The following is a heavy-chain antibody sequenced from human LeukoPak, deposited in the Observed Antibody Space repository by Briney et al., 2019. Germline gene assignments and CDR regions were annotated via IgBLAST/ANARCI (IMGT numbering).Heavy chain of an antibody. CDR2: IHRHGNEK. V-gene: IGHV3-7*01. CDR3: ATLNGPLFEY. D-gene: IGHD2-8*01. CDR1: GFTFSNYC. Sequence: SGGSLRLSCAASGFTFSNYCMSWVRQAPGKGLEWVASIHRHGNEKYFVDSVRGRFTISRDNAKNSLYLQMSSLRAEDTAVYYCATLNGPLFEYWGQGTLVTVSS. J-gene: IGHJ4*02.